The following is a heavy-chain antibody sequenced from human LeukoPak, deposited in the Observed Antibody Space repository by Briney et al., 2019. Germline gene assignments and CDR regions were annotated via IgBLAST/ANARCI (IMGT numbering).Heavy chain of an antibody. J-gene: IGHJ4*02. CDR1: GYTFTDYY. CDR3: ATDIAAAGEDY. D-gene: IGHD6-13*01. V-gene: IGHV1-69-2*01. Sequence: ASVKISCKASGYTFTDYYMHWVQQAPGKGLEWMGRVDPEDGETIYAGKFQGRVTITADTSTDTAYMELSSLRFEDTAVYYCATDIAAAGEDYWGQGTLVTVSS. CDR2: VDPEDGET.